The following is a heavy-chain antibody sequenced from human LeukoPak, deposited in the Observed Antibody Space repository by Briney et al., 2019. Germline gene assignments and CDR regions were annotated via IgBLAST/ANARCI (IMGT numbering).Heavy chain of an antibody. V-gene: IGHV3-7*01. CDR2: IKQGGSEK. Sequence: GGSLRLSCAASGFTFSNYWMNWVRQAPGKGLEWVANIKQGGSEKYYVDSVKGRFTISRDNAKNSLYLQMNSLRAEDTAVYYCARDLMNYDFWSGYNYYYYYSMDVWGQGTTVTVSS. CDR1: GFTFSNYW. J-gene: IGHJ6*02. D-gene: IGHD3-3*01. CDR3: ARDLMNYDFWSGYNYYYYYSMDV.